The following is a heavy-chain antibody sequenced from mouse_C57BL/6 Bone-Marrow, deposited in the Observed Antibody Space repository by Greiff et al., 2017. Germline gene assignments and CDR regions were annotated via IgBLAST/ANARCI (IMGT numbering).Heavy chain of an antibody. D-gene: IGHD2-4*01. J-gene: IGHJ4*01. CDR1: GYSITSGSY. Sequence: EVQLVESGPGLVKPSQSLSLTCSVSGYSITSGSYWYWIRQFPGNKLEWMGYISYDGSNNYNPSFKNRIPFTRDTSENQFFLELNSVTSEDTATYYCASYYEYGGAMDYWGQGTAVTVSS. CDR3: ASYYEYGGAMDY. V-gene: IGHV3-6*01. CDR2: ISYDGSN.